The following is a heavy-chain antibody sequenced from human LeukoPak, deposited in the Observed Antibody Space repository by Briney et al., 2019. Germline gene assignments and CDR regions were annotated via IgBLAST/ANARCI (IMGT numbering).Heavy chain of an antibody. J-gene: IGHJ4*02. CDR1: GGSITKNGYY. V-gene: IGHV4-39*07. CDR2: MHYSGST. CDR3: AASKTIPAALDY. D-gene: IGHD2-2*01. Sequence: PSETLSLTCSVSGGSITKNGYYWGWIRQSPETGLEWIGSMHYSGSTYYNPSLNSRVTISVDTSKNQFSLKLSSVTAADTAVYYCAASKTIPAALDYWGQGTLVTVSS.